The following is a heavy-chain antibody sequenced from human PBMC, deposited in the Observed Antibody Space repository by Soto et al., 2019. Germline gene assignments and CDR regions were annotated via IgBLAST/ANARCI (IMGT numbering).Heavy chain of an antibody. CDR2: IRDSDSGGTT. J-gene: IGHJ4*02. CDR3: AKVRVGIEVDFDY. V-gene: IGHV3-23*01. CDR1: GFTFSSCA. Sequence: EVQLLESGGGLVQPGGSLRLSCAASGFTFSSCAMSWVRQAPAKGLEWVSAIRDSDSGGTTYYADSVKCRFTISRYDSKNTLYLQMSSLRAEDTAMYYCAKVRVGIEVDFDYWGKGALVTVPS. D-gene: IGHD2-21*01.